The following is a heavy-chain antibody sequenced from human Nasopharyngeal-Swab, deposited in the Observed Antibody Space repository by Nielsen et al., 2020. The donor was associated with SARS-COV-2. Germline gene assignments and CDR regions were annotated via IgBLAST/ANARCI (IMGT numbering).Heavy chain of an antibody. CDR1: GFTFSNAW. V-gene: IGHV3-21*01. CDR3: ARGGWEGIAAADTRVY. D-gene: IGHD6-13*01. J-gene: IGHJ4*02. CDR2: ISSSSSYI. Sequence: GESLKISCAASGFTFSNAWMSWVCQAPGKGLEWVSSISSSSSYIYYADSVKGRFTISRDNAKNSLYLQMNSLRAEDTAVYYCARGGWEGIAAADTRVYWGQGTLVTVSS.